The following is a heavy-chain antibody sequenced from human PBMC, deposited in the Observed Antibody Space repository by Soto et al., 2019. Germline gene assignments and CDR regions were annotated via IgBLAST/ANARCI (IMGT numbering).Heavy chain of an antibody. CDR3: AHRHSSRCFDY. Sequence: QITLRESGPTLVKPTQTLTLTCTFSGFSLTTSGVAVGWVRQPPGKALEWLALIYWDDDERYSPSLKSRLTITKDTSKNQVVLTMTNIDPVDTATYYCAHRHSSRCFDYWGQGTLVTVSS. CDR1: GFSLTTSGVA. V-gene: IGHV2-5*02. CDR2: IYWDDDE. D-gene: IGHD6-19*01. J-gene: IGHJ4*02.